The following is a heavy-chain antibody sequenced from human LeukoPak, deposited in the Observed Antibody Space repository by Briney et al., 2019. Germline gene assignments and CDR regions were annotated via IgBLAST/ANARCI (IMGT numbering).Heavy chain of an antibody. CDR1: GYTFTGYG. D-gene: IGHD6-13*01. V-gene: IGHV1-18*01. CDR2: ISAHNGNT. CDR3: ASWPGGGYTLV. J-gene: IGHJ3*01. Sequence: ASVKVSCKASGYTFTGYGINLVRQAPGQGLEWMGWISAHNGNTNYAQKFQDRVTLTTDTSTDTSTTIAYMELRSLRSDDTAVYSRASWPGGGYTLVWGQGTRITVSS.